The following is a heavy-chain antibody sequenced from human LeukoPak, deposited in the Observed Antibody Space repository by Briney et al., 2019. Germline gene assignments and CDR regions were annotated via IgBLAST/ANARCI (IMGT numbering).Heavy chain of an antibody. V-gene: IGHV1-3*01. CDR1: GYTFTSYA. J-gene: IGHJ6*02. Sequence: GASVKVSCKASGYTFTSYAMHWVRQAPGQRLEWMGWINAGNGNTKYSQKFQGRVTITRDTSASTAYMELSSLRSEDTAVYYCARDGSITIFGVVNNYGMDVWGQGTTVTVSS. CDR3: ARDGSITIFGVVNNYGMDV. D-gene: IGHD3-3*01. CDR2: INAGNGNT.